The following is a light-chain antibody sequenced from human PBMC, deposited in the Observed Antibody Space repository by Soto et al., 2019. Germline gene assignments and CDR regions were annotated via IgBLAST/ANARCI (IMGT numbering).Light chain of an antibody. V-gene: IGKV1-39*01. CDR3: QQSYSTPYT. Sequence: DFQMTQSPSSLSASVGDRVSITCRANQNIGSYLNWYQQKPGRAPKVLIYAASSLQSGVPSRFSGSGSGTDFTLTISSLQREDFATYYCQQSYSTPYTFGQGTKVVIK. CDR1: QNIGSY. CDR2: AAS. J-gene: IGKJ2*01.